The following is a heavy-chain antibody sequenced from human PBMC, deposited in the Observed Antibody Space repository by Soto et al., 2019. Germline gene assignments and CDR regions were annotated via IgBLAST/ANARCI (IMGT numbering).Heavy chain of an antibody. J-gene: IGHJ4*02. CDR3: AKDPLGVGATGFDY. D-gene: IGHD1-26*01. Sequence: QVQLVESGGGVVQPGRSLRLSCAASGFTFSSYGMHWVRQAPGKGLEWVAVISYDGSNKYYADSVKGRFTISRDNSKNPLYLQMNSLRAEDTAVYYCAKDPLGVGATGFDYWGQGTLVTVSS. CDR2: ISYDGSNK. CDR1: GFTFSSYG. V-gene: IGHV3-30*18.